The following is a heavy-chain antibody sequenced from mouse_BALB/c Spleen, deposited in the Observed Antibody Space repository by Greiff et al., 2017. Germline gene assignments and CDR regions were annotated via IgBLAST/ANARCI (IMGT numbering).Heavy chain of an antibody. CDR1: GFSLSRYS. J-gene: IGHJ3*01. V-gene: IGHV2-6-4*01. CDR3: ARNSRFYWNPWFAF. Sequence: VKLMESGPGLVAPSQSLSITCTVSGFSLSRYSVHWVRQPPGKGLEWLGMIWGGGSTDYNSALKSRLSISKDNSKSQVFLKMNSLQTDDTAMYYRARNSRFYWNPWFAFRGQGTLVTVSA. CDR2: IWGGGST. D-gene: IGHD2-3*01.